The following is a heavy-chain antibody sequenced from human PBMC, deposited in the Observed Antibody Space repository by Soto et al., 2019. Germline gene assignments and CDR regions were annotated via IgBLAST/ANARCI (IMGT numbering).Heavy chain of an antibody. V-gene: IGHV1-18*04. J-gene: IGHJ5*02. Sequence: ASVKVSCKASGYTFTNYGIHWVRQAPGQGLEWMGWISASNGNANYAQKLQGRVTMTADTSTNTAYMDLRSLRSDDTAVFYCARGAAARYSSSWGFDPWGQGTLVTVSS. CDR3: ARGAAARYSSSWGFDP. CDR2: ISASNGNA. CDR1: GYTFTNYG. D-gene: IGHD6-13*01.